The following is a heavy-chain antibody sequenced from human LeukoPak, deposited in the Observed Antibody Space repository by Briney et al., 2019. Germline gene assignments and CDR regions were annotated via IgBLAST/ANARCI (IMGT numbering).Heavy chain of an antibody. J-gene: IGHJ4*02. Sequence: GGSLRLSCAASGFPFTSYDMNWVRQAPGKGLEWLSYISSSGDTIYYADSVKGRFTIYRDNVRNTLNLQMNSLKAEDTAVYFCARRMDIWGQGTLVTVSS. CDR1: GFPFTSYD. V-gene: IGHV3-48*03. CDR2: ISSSGDTI. CDR3: ARRMDI. D-gene: IGHD2-2*03.